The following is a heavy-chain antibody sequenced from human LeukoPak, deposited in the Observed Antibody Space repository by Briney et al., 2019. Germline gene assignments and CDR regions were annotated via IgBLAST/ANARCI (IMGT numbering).Heavy chain of an antibody. V-gene: IGHV1-69*05. D-gene: IGHD3-10*01. CDR2: IIPIFGTA. CDR3: ARDYPGEFDAFDI. Sequence: SVKVSCKASGGTFSSYAISWVRQAPGQGLEWMGRIIPIFGTANYAQKFQGRVTITTDESTSTAYMELSSLRSEDTAVYYCARDYPGEFDAFDIWGQGTMVTVSS. CDR1: GGTFSSYA. J-gene: IGHJ3*02.